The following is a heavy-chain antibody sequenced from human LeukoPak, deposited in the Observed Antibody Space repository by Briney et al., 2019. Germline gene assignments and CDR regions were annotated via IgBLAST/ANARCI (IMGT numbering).Heavy chain of an antibody. CDR1: GYTFTTYL. V-gene: IGHV1-18*01. Sequence: ASVKDSCKASGYTFTTYLISWLRPPPGQGLDWMRWINPYNGNTDYAQKVQGRVSMSTDTSTSTDYMKLRSLRSDDTAVYYCARDKVEMATIFDYWGQGTLVTVSS. J-gene: IGHJ4*02. CDR2: INPYNGNT. D-gene: IGHD5-24*01. CDR3: ARDKVEMATIFDY.